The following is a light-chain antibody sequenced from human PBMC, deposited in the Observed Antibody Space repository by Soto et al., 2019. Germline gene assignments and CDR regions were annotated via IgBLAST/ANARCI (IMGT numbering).Light chain of an antibody. CDR2: GAS. V-gene: IGKV3-20*01. CDR1: QTVTSSY. Sequence: EIVLTQSPGTLSLSPGERATLSCRASQTVTSSYLARYQQKPVQAPRLLIYGASSRAAGIPDRFSGSGSGTDFTLTTTRLEPEDFAVYHCQQYGRSPLTFGGGTKVEIK. J-gene: IGKJ4*01. CDR3: QQYGRSPLT.